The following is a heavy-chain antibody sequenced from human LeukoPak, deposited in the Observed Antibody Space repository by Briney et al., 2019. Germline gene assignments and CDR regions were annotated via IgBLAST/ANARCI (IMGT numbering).Heavy chain of an antibody. CDR2: INHSGST. V-gene: IGHV4-39*07. J-gene: IGHJ4*02. Sequence: SETLSLTCTVSVGSISSSSYYWGWIRQPPGKGLGWIGEINHSGSTNYNPSLKTRVTTSVDTSKNQFSLKLSSVTAADTAVYYCARVLWFGVRSLGYWGQGTLVTVSS. D-gene: IGHD3-10*01. CDR1: VGSISSSSYY. CDR3: ARVLWFGVRSLGY.